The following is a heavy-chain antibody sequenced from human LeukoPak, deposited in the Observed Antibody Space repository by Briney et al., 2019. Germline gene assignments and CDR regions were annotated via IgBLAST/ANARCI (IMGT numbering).Heavy chain of an antibody. CDR1: GFTFDDYA. D-gene: IGHD1-26*01. V-gene: IGHV3-9*01. CDR3: AKVPSWELRSYYFDY. CDR2: ISWNSGSI. Sequence: SGRSLSLSCAASGFTFDDYAMHWVRHAPGKGLEWVSGISWNSGSIGYADSVKGRFTISRDNAKNSLYLQMNSLRAEDTALYYCAKVPSWELRSYYFDYWGQGTLVTVSS. J-gene: IGHJ4*02.